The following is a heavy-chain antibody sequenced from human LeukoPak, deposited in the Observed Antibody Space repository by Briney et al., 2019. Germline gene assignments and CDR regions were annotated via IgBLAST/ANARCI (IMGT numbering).Heavy chain of an antibody. J-gene: IGHJ4*02. CDR1: GYTFTSYG. D-gene: IGHD3-16*01. CDR3: ARNGGWSLYDEIDY. Sequence: RASVKVSCKASGYTFTSYGISWVRQAPGQGLEWMGWISAYDGNTNYAQRLQGRVTMTTDTSTSTAYMELRSLRSDDTAVYYCARNGGWSLYDEIDYWGQGTLVTVSS. V-gene: IGHV1-18*01. CDR2: ISAYDGNT.